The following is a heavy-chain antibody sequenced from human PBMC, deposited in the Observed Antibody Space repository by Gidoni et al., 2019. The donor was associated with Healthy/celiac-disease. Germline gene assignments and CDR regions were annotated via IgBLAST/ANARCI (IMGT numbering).Heavy chain of an antibody. CDR1: GFTFSSYA. CDR2: SSGSGGST. D-gene: IGHD4-17*01. J-gene: IGHJ4*02. Sequence: EVQLLESGGGLVQPGGSLRLSCAASGFTFSSYAMSWVRQAPGKGLDWGSASSGSGGSTYYADSVKGRFTISRDNSKNTLYLQMNSLRAEDTAVYYCAKVTVTTVVTPALDYWGQGTLVTVSS. V-gene: IGHV3-23*01. CDR3: AKVTVTTVVTPALDY.